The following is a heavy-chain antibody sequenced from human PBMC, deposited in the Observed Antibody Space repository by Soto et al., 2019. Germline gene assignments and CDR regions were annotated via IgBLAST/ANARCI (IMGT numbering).Heavy chain of an antibody. V-gene: IGHV3-33*01. CDR2: IWYDGSNK. Sequence: QVQLVESGGGVIQPGRSLRLSCAASGFTFSSYGMHWVRQAPGKGLEWVAVIWYDGSNKYYADSVKGRFTISRDNSENTLYLQMNSPRAEDTAVYYCARGSPYYYGSGSYLNYWGQGTLVTVSS. CDR3: ARGSPYYYGSGSYLNY. CDR1: GFTFSSYG. D-gene: IGHD3-10*01. J-gene: IGHJ4*02.